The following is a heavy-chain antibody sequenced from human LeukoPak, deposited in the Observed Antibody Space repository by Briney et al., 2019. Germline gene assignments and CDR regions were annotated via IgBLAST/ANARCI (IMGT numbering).Heavy chain of an antibody. D-gene: IGHD3-3*01. CDR1: GGSISSYY. J-gene: IGHJ4*02. Sequence: SETLSLTCTVSGGSISSYYWSWIRQPAGKGLEWIGRIYTSGRTNYNPSLKSRVTMSVDTSKNQFSLKLSSVTAADTAVYYCARDAPIFGVVIIYFDYWGQGTLVTVSS. CDR2: IYTSGRT. CDR3: ARDAPIFGVVIIYFDY. V-gene: IGHV4-4*07.